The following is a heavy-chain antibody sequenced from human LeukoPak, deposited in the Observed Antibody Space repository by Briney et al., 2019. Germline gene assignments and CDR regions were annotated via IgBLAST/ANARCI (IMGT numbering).Heavy chain of an antibody. Sequence: GRYLRLSCAASGFTSSSYAMHWVRQAPGKGLEWVAVISYDGSNKYYADSVKGRFTISRDNSKNTLYLQMNSLRAEDTAVYYCARDGYYGSGREGFDPWGQGTLVTVSS. V-gene: IGHV3-30-3*01. D-gene: IGHD3-10*01. CDR1: GFTSSSYA. CDR2: ISYDGSNK. J-gene: IGHJ5*02. CDR3: ARDGYYGSGREGFDP.